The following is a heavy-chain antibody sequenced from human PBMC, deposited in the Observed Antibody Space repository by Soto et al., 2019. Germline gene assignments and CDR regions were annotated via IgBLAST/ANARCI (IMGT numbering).Heavy chain of an antibody. Sequence: PGQGLEWMGWISAYNGNTNYAQKLQGRVTMTTDTSTSTAYMELRSLRSDDTAVYYCARGGRGYSYGFDYWGQGTLVTVSS. CDR2: ISAYNGNT. CDR3: ARGGRGYSYGFDY. J-gene: IGHJ4*02. D-gene: IGHD5-18*01. V-gene: IGHV1-18*01.